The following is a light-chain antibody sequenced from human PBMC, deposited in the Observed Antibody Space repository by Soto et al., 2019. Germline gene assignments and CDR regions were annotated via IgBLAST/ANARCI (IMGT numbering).Light chain of an antibody. V-gene: IGLV2-14*01. CDR2: EVT. CDR3: NSFRVSHLYV. Sequence: SALSHPASVSWSPGQTITISCTGTSTDVGGYNAVSWYQHHPGKAPKLIIYEVTHRPSGVSDRFSASKSGNTASLTISGLQAEDEADYYCNSFRVSHLYVFGTGTKVTVL. J-gene: IGLJ1*01. CDR1: STDVGGYNA.